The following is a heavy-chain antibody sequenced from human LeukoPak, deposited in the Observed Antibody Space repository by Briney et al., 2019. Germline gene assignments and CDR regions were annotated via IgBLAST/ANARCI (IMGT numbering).Heavy chain of an antibody. CDR2: ISTSGRT. Sequence: TGGSLRLSCADFGFTFSSYAMSWVRQAPGKGLEWVSLISTSGRTHYADSVQGRFTISRDNSENTLSLHMNSLRAEDTAVYYCARDLDSSGYYHVVDSWGQGALVTVSS. V-gene: IGHV3-23*01. J-gene: IGHJ4*02. D-gene: IGHD3-22*01. CDR1: GFTFSSYA. CDR3: ARDLDSSGYYHVVDS.